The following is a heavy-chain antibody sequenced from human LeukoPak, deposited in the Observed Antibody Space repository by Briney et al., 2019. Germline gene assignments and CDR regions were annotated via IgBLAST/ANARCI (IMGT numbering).Heavy chain of an antibody. D-gene: IGHD3-22*01. J-gene: IGHJ4*02. CDR3: ARGGPRNSGYYD. CDR2: FYYSGST. V-gene: IGHV4-59*01. Sequence: SETLSLTCTVSGGSINSYYWSWIRQPPGKGLEWIVSFYYSGSTYYNPSLKSRVTISVDTSKNQFSLQLSSVTAADTAVYYCARGGPRNSGYYDWGQGTLVTVSS. CDR1: GGSINSYY.